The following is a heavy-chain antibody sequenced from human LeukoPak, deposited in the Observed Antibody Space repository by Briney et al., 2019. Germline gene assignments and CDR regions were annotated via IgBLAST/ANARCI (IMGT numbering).Heavy chain of an antibody. V-gene: IGHV4-31*03. Sequence: SQTLSLTCTVSGGSISSGGYYWSWIRQHPGKGLEWIGYIYYSGSTYFNPSLKSRVTISVDTSKNQFSLKLTSVTAADTAVYYCARSSGYDAYYFDYWGQGTLVTVSS. D-gene: IGHD5-12*01. CDR1: GGSISSGGYY. CDR3: ARSSGYDAYYFDY. CDR2: IYYSGST. J-gene: IGHJ4*02.